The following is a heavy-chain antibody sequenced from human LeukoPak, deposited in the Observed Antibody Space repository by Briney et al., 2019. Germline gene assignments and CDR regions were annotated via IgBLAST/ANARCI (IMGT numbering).Heavy chain of an antibody. J-gene: IGHJ6*02. CDR2: ISGSGGST. D-gene: IGHD3-10*01. CDR3: AKVDGSGPYYYYGMDV. CDR1: GFTFSSYA. Sequence: PGGSLRLSCAASGFTFSSYAMSWGRQAPGKGLEWGSAISGSGGSTYYADSVKGRFTISRDNSKNTLYLQMNSLRAEDTAVYYCAKVDGSGPYYYYGMDVWGQGTTVTVSS. V-gene: IGHV3-23*01.